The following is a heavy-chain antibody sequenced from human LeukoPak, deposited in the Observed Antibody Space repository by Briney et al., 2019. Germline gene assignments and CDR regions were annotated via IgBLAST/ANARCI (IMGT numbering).Heavy chain of an antibody. CDR2: IKQDGSEK. CDR1: GFTFSYYW. D-gene: IGHD3-22*01. J-gene: IGHJ3*02. CDR3: ARVREGLTMIKGAFDI. V-gene: IGHV3-7*01. Sequence: PGGSLRLSCAASGFTFSYYWMSWVRQAPGKGLEWVANIKQDGSEKYYVDSVKGRFTISRDNTKNSLYLQMNSLRAEDTAVYYCARVREGLTMIKGAFDIWGQGTMVTVSS.